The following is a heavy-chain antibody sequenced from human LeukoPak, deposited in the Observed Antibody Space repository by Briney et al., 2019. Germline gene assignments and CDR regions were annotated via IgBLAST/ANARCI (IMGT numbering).Heavy chain of an antibody. V-gene: IGHV4-59*12. J-gene: IGHJ4*02. CDR1: GGSISSYY. CDR2: IYYSGST. CDR3: ARGPRAGYSSGWKLERRYYFDY. D-gene: IGHD6-19*01. Sequence: SETLSLTCTVSGGSISSYYWSWIRQPPGKGLEWIGYIYYSGSTYYNPSLKSRVTISVDTSKNQFSLRLSSVTAADTAVYYCARGPRAGYSSGWKLERRYYFDYWGQGTLVTVSS.